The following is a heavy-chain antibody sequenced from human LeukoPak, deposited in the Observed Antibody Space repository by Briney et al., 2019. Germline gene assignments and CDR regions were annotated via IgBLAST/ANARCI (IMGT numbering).Heavy chain of an antibody. D-gene: IGHD3-3*01. CDR1: GFTFSIYA. V-gene: IGHV3-9*03. CDR2: ISLNSGSI. CDR3: AKSTTRFLEWFLPDDGAFDI. J-gene: IGHJ3*02. Sequence: PGGSLRLSCAASGFTFSIYAMSWVPQAPGKGLEGVSGISLNSGSIGYADSVKGRFTISRDNVKISLYLQMNSLRAEAMALSYCAKSTTRFLEWFLPDDGAFDIWGQGTMVTVSS.